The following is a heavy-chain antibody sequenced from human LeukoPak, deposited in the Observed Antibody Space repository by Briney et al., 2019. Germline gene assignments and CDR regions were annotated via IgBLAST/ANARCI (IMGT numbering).Heavy chain of an antibody. CDR3: AADQPRYPDAFDI. CDR1: GFTSTTST. CDR2: IVVGSGDT. Sequence: SVKVSCKASGFTSTTSTMQWVRQARGQRLEWIGWIVVGSGDTNYAEKFQERVTITRDMSTSTVYMELSSLRSDDTAVYYCAADQPRYPDAFDIWGQGTTVTVSS. D-gene: IGHD1-1*01. J-gene: IGHJ3*02. V-gene: IGHV1-58*02.